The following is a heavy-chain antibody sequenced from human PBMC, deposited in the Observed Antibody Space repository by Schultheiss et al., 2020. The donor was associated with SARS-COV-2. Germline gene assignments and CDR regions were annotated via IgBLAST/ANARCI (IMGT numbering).Heavy chain of an antibody. CDR2: INHSGST. Sequence: SETLSLTCAVYGGSFSGYYWSWIRQPPGRGLEWIGEINHSGSTNYNPSLKSRVTISVDTSKNQFSLKLSSVTAADTAVYYCASSLIAAAGSDAFDIWGQGTMVTVSS. D-gene: IGHD6-13*01. CDR3: ASSLIAAAGSDAFDI. J-gene: IGHJ3*02. CDR1: GGSFSGYY. V-gene: IGHV4-34*01.